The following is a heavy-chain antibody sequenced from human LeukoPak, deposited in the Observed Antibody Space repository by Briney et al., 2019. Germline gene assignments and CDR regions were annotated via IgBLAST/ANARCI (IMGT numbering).Heavy chain of an antibody. J-gene: IGHJ4*02. Sequence: SETLSLTCAVYGGSFSGYYWSWIRQPPGKGLESIGEINHSGSTNYNPSLKSRVTISVDTSKNQFSLKLSSVTAADTAVHYCARGRGYCSGGSCYRLDYWGQGTLVTVSS. V-gene: IGHV4-34*01. D-gene: IGHD2-15*01. CDR3: ARGRGYCSGGSCYRLDY. CDR1: GGSFSGYY. CDR2: INHSGST.